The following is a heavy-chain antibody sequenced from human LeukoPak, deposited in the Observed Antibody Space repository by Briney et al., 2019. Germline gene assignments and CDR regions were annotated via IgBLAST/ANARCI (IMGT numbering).Heavy chain of an antibody. J-gene: IGHJ6*03. Sequence: SGGSLRLSCAASGFTVSSNYMSWVRQAPGKGLEWVSVIYSGGSTYYADSVKGRFTISRDNSKNTLYLQMNSLRAEDTAVYYCARVRVVVVAASYYYYYYYMDVWGKGTTVTISS. CDR2: IYSGGST. CDR3: ARVRVVVVAASYYYYYYYMDV. D-gene: IGHD2-15*01. V-gene: IGHV3-53*01. CDR1: GFTVSSNY.